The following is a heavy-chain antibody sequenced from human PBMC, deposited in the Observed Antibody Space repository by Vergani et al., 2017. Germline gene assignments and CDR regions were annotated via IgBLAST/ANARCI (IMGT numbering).Heavy chain of an antibody. CDR1: GFSVNSHPMR. J-gene: IGHJ3*02. CDR2: IDWYDDK. CDR3: AQILSKNGYNYEAFDI. D-gene: IGHD5-24*01. Sequence: QVTLKESGPALVKPTQTLTLTCTLSGFSVNSHPMRVIWNRQPPGKALEWLARIDWYDDKFYDRSLKTRLTISKDTSKNQVVLRMTNMDPVDTAMYYCAQILSKNGYNYEAFDIWGQGTMVIVSS. V-gene: IGHV2-70*04.